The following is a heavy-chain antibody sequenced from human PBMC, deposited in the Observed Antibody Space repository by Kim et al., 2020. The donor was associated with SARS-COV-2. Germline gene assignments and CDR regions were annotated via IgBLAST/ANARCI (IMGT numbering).Heavy chain of an antibody. D-gene: IGHD6-19*01. J-gene: IGHJ4*02. V-gene: IGHV4-59*01. CDR3: ARSGGTKQWLVRDFDY. Sequence: SLKSRVTISVDTSKNQFSLKLSSVTAADTAVYYCARSGGTKQWLVRDFDYWGQGTLVTVSS.